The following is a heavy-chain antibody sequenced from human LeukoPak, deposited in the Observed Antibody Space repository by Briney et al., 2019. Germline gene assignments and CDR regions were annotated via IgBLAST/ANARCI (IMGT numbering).Heavy chain of an antibody. CDR2: INPNSGGT. V-gene: IGHV1-2*02. CDR3: ARTNPDCSSTSCYWDY. D-gene: IGHD2-2*01. Sequence: ASVKVSRKASGYTFTGYYMHWVRQAPGQGLEWMGWINPNSGGTNYAQKFQGRVTMTRDTSISTAYMELSRLRSDDTAVYYCARTNPDCSSTSCYWDYWGQGTLVTVSS. CDR1: GYTFTGYY. J-gene: IGHJ4*02.